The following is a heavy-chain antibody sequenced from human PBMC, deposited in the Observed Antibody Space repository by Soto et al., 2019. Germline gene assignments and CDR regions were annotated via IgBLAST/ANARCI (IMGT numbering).Heavy chain of an antibody. CDR3: AREAGWQRMVPYD. CDR2: ISAFNGDT. V-gene: IGHV1-18*04. Sequence: QVQLVQSGTEVKKPGASVKVSCKAFGYTFTSYGFSWVRQVPGQGLEWLGWISAFNGDTKYAQTMKCRLTVTTDTSTTSVHMELRSLTPDDTAVYYCAREAGWQRMVPYDWGQGTLVTVSS. CDR1: GYTFTSYG. D-gene: IGHD6-25*01. J-gene: IGHJ4*02.